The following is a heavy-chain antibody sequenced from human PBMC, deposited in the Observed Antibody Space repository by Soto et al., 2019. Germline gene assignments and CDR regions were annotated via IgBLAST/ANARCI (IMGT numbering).Heavy chain of an antibody. D-gene: IGHD2-15*01. CDR1: GLSLNNYA. J-gene: IGHJ4*02. CDR2: IDVLDGA. CDR3: SDWRAGGPVNLDH. V-gene: IGHV3-23*01. Sequence: SLRLSCVVSGLSLNNYAIAWVRHAPGKGLEFVSTIDVLDGAWYSDSVRGRLAISRDVSRNTVYLQMSSLRVEDTAIYFCSDWRAGGPVNLDHWGPGTRVTVSP.